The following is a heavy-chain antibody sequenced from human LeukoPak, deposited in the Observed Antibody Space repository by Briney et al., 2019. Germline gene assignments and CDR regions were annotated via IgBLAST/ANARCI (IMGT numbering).Heavy chain of an antibody. CDR1: GGSISSSSYY. Sequence: SETLSLTCTVSGGSISSSSYYWGWIRQAPGKGLEWIGSLYYGENAHYNPSLKSRATLSVDTSNNQFSLKLTSVTAADAAVYFCARQLPTAAADTRGYFDYWGQGAVVTVSS. CDR2: LYYGENA. J-gene: IGHJ4*02. CDR3: ARQLPTAAADTRGYFDY. V-gene: IGHV4-39*01. D-gene: IGHD6-25*01.